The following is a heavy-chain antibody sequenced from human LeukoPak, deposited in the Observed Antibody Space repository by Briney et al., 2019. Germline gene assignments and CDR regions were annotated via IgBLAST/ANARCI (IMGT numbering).Heavy chain of an antibody. V-gene: IGHV1-8*03. J-gene: IGHJ5*02. CDR1: EYTFTGYY. D-gene: IGHD6-6*01. CDR3: ARGRAARPRRHGSNWFDP. CDR2: MNPNSGDT. Sequence: ASVKVSCKASEYTFTGYYMHWVRQAPGQGLEWMGWMNPNSGDTGYAQKFQGRVTITWNTSISTAYMELSSLRSEDTAVYYCARGRAARPRRHGSNWFDPWGQGTLVTVSS.